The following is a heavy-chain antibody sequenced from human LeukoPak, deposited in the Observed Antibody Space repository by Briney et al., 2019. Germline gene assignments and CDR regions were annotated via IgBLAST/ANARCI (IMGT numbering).Heavy chain of an antibody. J-gene: IGHJ3*02. CDR1: GGSLSSGDYY. CDR2: IYYSGST. Sequence: ASETLSLTCTVSGGSLSSGDYYWSWIRQPPGKGLEWIGYIYYSGSTNYNPSLKSRVTISVDTSKNQFSLKLSSVTAADTAVYYCASHPLYGDYGDIWGQGTMVTVSS. D-gene: IGHD4-17*01. CDR3: ASHPLYGDYGDI. V-gene: IGHV4-61*08.